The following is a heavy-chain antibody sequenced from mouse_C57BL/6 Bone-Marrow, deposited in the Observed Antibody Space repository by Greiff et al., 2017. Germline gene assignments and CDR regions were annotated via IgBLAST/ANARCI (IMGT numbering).Heavy chain of an antibody. CDR2: IYIGNGYT. J-gene: IGHJ3*01. D-gene: IGHD2-4*01. CDR3: ARARDYDPWPFGY. CDR1: GYTFTSYG. Sequence: EVQLQQSGAELVRPGSSVKMSCTTSGYTFTSYGIHWVKQRPGQGLEWIGYIYIGNGYTEYNEKFQGKATLTSDTSSSTAYMQLSSLTSEDSAIYYCARARDYDPWPFGYWGQGTLVTVSA. V-gene: IGHV1-58*01.